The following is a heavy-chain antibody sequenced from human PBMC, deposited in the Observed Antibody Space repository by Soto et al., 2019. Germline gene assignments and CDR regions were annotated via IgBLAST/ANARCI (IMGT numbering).Heavy chain of an antibody. Sequence: PSETLSLTCTVSGGSITSGGYYWSWIRQHPGKGLECLGYIYDSGSTFYNPSLKSRITLSVDTSKNQFSLKLSSVTVADTAVYFCARKQAGYFYGIDYWGQGALVTVSS. J-gene: IGHJ4*02. CDR3: ARKQAGYFYGIDY. D-gene: IGHD3-10*01. CDR2: IYDSGST. CDR1: GGSITSGGYY. V-gene: IGHV4-31*03.